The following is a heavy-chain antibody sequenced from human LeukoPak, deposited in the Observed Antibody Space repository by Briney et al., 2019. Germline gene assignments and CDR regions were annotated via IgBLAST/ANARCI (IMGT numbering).Heavy chain of an antibody. Sequence: ASVKVSCKASGYTFTGYYMHWVRQAPGQGLEWMGWINPNSGGTNYAQKFQGRVTMTTDTSTSTAYMELRSLRSDDTAVYYCARSVFWTYYYDSSGYGPPDYWGQGTLVTVSS. D-gene: IGHD3-22*01. V-gene: IGHV1-2*02. CDR2: INPNSGGT. J-gene: IGHJ4*02. CDR1: GYTFTGYY. CDR3: ARSVFWTYYYDSSGYGPPDY.